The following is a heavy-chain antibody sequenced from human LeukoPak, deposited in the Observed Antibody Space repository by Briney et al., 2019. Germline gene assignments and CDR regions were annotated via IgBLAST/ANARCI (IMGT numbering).Heavy chain of an antibody. D-gene: IGHD3-9*01. Sequence: SETLSLTCAVYGGSFSDYYWSWIRQPPGKGLEWIGEINHSGSTNYNPSLKSRVTISVDTSKNQFSLKLSSETAADSSVYYCARGGYYNGFDYWGQGTLVTASS. J-gene: IGHJ4*02. CDR1: GGSFSDYY. V-gene: IGHV4-34*01. CDR2: INHSGST. CDR3: ARGGYYNGFDY.